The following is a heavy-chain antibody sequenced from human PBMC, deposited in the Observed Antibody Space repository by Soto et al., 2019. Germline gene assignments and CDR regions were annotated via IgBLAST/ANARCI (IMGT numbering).Heavy chain of an antibody. CDR2: IYQSGST. Sequence: SETLSLTCPVSGYSISIGNYWGWIRQPPGKRLEWIGSIYQSGSTYYNPSLRSRATISVDTSKDQFSLKLSSVTAADTAVYYCARVLGAPLYYFDYWGQGILVTVSS. J-gene: IGHJ4*02. V-gene: IGHV4-38-2*02. CDR1: GYSISIGNY. CDR3: ARVLGAPLYYFDY. D-gene: IGHD1-26*01.